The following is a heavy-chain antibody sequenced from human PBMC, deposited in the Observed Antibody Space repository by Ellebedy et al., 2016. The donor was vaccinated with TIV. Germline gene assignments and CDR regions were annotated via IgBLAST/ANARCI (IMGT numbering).Heavy chain of an antibody. V-gene: IGHV3-48*02. Sequence: GESLKISCAASGFTLINYSMNWVRQAPGKGLEWVSYITSSSSMIHYADSVKGRFTISRDNAKNSLYLQMNSLRDEDTAAYYCASSYSSSWYYFDSWGQGTLVTVSS. CDR1: GFTLINYS. CDR2: ITSSSSMI. CDR3: ASSYSSSWYYFDS. D-gene: IGHD6-13*01. J-gene: IGHJ4*02.